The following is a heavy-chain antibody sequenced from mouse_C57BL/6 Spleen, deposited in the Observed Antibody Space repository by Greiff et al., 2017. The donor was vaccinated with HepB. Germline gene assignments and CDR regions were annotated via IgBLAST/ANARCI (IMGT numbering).Heavy chain of an antibody. V-gene: IGHV14-3*01. CDR2: IDPANGNT. CDR3: ARSGGYYDYDVRAMDY. J-gene: IGHJ4*01. CDR1: GFNIKNTY. Sequence: EVQRVESVAELVRPGASVKLSCTASGFNIKNTYMHWVKQRPEQGLEWIGRIDPANGNTKYAPKFQGKATITADTSSNTAYLQLSSLTSEDTAIYYCARSGGYYDYDVRAMDYWGQGTSVTVSS. D-gene: IGHD2-4*01.